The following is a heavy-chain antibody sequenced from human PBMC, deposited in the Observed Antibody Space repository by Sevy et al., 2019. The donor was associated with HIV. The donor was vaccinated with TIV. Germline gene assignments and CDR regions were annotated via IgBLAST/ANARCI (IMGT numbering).Heavy chain of an antibody. CDR2: IYSDGRT. V-gene: IGHV3-53*01. J-gene: IGHJ6*02. CDR1: GFTFSSYA. Sequence: LSLTCAASGFTFSSYAMSWVRQAPGKGLEWVSNIYSDGRTYYADSVRGRFTISRDTSKNTVYLEMKSLRAEDTAVYYCTREDIVLGEDNYYGMDVWGHGTTVTVSS. D-gene: IGHD2-15*01. CDR3: TREDIVLGEDNYYGMDV.